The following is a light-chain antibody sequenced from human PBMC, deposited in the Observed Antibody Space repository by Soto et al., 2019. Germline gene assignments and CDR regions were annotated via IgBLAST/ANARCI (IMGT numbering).Light chain of an antibody. J-gene: IGLJ1*01. CDR2: DDG. CDR1: NIGGKS. V-gene: IGLV3-21*02. Sequence: SYELTQPPSASVAPGQTARITCGGNNIGGKSLHWYQQKPGQAPVLVVYDDGDRPSGIPERFSGSNSGNTATLTISRVEAGDEADYYCQVWDNNYDHYVFGTGTKVTVL. CDR3: QVWDNNYDHYV.